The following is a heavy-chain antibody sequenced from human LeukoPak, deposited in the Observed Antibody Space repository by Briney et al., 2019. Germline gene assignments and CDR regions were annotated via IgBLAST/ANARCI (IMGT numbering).Heavy chain of an antibody. CDR3: AKVPREGYCSGGSCYVFYFDY. Sequence: GGSLRLSWAASGFTFSSCAMSWVRQAPGKGLGWVSLISGSGGSTYYADSVKGRFTISRDNSKNTLYLQMNSLRAEDTAVYYCAKVPREGYCSGGSCYVFYFDYWGQGTLVTVSS. CDR2: ISGSGGST. J-gene: IGHJ4*02. CDR1: GFTFSSCA. V-gene: IGHV3-23*01. D-gene: IGHD2-15*01.